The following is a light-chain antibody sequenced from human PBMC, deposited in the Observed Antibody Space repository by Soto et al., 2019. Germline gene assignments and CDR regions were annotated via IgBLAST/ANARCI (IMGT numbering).Light chain of an antibody. CDR3: SSYTSSSTVV. Sequence: QSVLTQPASVSGSPGQSMTISCTGTSSDVGGYNYVSWYQQHPGKAPKLMIYEVSNRPSGVSNRFSGSKSGNTASLTISGLQAEGEADYYCSSYTSSSTVVFGGGTKLTVL. CDR1: SSDVGGYNY. V-gene: IGLV2-14*01. J-gene: IGLJ2*01. CDR2: EVS.